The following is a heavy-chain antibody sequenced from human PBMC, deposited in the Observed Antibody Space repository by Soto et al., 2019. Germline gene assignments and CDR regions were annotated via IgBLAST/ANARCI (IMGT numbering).Heavy chain of an antibody. CDR3: ARDRKAMIVVAPDAFDI. J-gene: IGHJ3*02. CDR2: ISAYNGNT. D-gene: IGHD3-22*01. V-gene: IGHV1-18*01. CDR1: GYTFTSYG. Sequence: GASVKVSCKASGYTFTSYGISWVRQAPGQGLEWMGWISAYNGNTNYAQKLQGRVTMTTDTSTSTDYMELRSLRSDDTAVYYCARDRKAMIVVAPDAFDIWGQGTMVTVSS.